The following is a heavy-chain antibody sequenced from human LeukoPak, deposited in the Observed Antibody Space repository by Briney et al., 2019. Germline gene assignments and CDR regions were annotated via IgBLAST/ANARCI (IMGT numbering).Heavy chain of an antibody. J-gene: IGHJ4*02. D-gene: IGHD3-22*01. CDR2: TRNKANSYTT. CDR3: ARGSLRYYDSSGYYYDY. CDR1: GFTFSDHY. Sequence: GGSLRLSCAASGFTFSDHYMDWVRQAPGKGLEWVSRTRNKANSYTTEYAASVKGRFTISRDDSKNSLYLQMNSLKTEDTAVYYCARGSLRYYDSSGYYYDYWGQGTLVTVSS. V-gene: IGHV3-72*01.